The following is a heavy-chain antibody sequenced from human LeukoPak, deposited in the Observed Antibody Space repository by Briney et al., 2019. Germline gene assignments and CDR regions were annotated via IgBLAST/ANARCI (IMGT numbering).Heavy chain of an antibody. V-gene: IGHV1-18*01. CDR2: ISAYNGNT. CDR1: GYTFTSFG. CDR3: ARAKARGYYDSSGYYYFDY. Sequence: ASVKVSCEASGYTFTSFGISWVRQAPGQGLEWMGWISAYNGNTNYAQKLQGRVTMTTDTSTSTAYMELRSLRSDDTAVYYCARAKARGYYDSSGYYYFDYWGQGTLVTVSS. J-gene: IGHJ4*02. D-gene: IGHD3-22*01.